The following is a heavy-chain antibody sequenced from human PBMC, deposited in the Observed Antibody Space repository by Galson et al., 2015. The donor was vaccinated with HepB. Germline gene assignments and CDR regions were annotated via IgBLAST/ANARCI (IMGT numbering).Heavy chain of an antibody. CDR1: GFTVSSNY. Sequence: SLRLSCAASGFTVSSNYMSWVRQAPGKGLEWVSVIYSGGSTYYADSVKGRFTISRDNSKNTLYLQTNSLRAEDTAVYYCARVVPAAWDAFEIWGQGTRVTVSS. V-gene: IGHV3-53*01. D-gene: IGHD2-2*01. J-gene: IGHJ3*02. CDR2: IYSGGST. CDR3: ARVVPAAWDAFEI.